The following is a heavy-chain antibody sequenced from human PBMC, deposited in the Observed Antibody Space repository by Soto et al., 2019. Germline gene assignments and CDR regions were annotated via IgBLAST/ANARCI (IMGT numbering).Heavy chain of an antibody. CDR3: ARETRRSDCSSTSCYSSRFDY. J-gene: IGHJ4*02. CDR1: GGSISSSSYY. Sequence: SETLSLTCTVSGGSISSSSYYWGWIRQPPGKGLEWIGSIYYSGSTYYNPSLKSRVTISVDTSKNQFSLKLSSVTAADTAVYYCARETRRSDCSSTSCYSSRFDYWGQGTLVTVSS. D-gene: IGHD2-2*01. V-gene: IGHV4-39*02. CDR2: IYYSGST.